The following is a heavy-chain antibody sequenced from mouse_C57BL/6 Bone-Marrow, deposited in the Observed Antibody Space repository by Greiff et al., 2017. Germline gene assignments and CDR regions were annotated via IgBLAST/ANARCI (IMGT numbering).Heavy chain of an antibody. V-gene: IGHV5-4*01. CDR1: GFTFSSYA. CDR3: ARDCSNYWYCDV. Sequence: EVHLVESGGGLVKPGGSLKLSCAASGFTFSSYAMSWVRQTPEKRLEWVATISDGGSYTYYPDNVKGRFTISRDNAKNNLYLQMSHLKSEDTAMYYCARDCSNYWYCDVWGTGTTVTVSS. D-gene: IGHD1-1*01. J-gene: IGHJ1*03. CDR2: ISDGGSYT.